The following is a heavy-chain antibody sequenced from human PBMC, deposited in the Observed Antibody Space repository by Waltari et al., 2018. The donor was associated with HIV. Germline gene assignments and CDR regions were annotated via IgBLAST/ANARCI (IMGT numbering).Heavy chain of an antibody. CDR1: GGSMYNDNHC. D-gene: IGHD3-3*01. CDR2: AYYDGET. Sequence: QLQLEESGPGPVQPSETLSLIRTVSGGSMYNDNHCWAWIRQPPGKGLEWIGSAYYDGETYYNLSLKNRLTISVDTSKNHFSLRLTSVTNSDTGFYYCARGGGWSGLHHWGHGTLVTVSS. V-gene: IGHV4-39*02. J-gene: IGHJ5*02. CDR3: ARGGGWSGLHH.